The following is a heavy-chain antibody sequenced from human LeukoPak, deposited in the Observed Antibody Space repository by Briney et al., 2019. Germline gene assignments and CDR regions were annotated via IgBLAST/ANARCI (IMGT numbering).Heavy chain of an antibody. CDR3: ATGVNSLLWFGN. D-gene: IGHD3-10*01. Sequence: ASVKVSCKVSGYTLTELSMHWVRQAPGKGLEWMGGFDPEDGETIYAQKFQGRVTMTEDTSTDTAYMELSSLRSEDTAVYYCATGVNSLLWFGNWGQGTLVTVSS. V-gene: IGHV1-24*01. CDR1: GYTLTELS. CDR2: FDPEDGET. J-gene: IGHJ4*02.